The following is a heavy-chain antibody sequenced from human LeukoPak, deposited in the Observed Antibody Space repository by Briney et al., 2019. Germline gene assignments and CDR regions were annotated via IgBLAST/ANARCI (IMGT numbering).Heavy chain of an antibody. D-gene: IGHD3-3*01. Sequence: ASVKVSCKASGYTFTSYYMHWVRQAPGQGLEWMGIINPSGGSTSYAQKFQGRVTMTRDTSTSTVYMELSSLRSEDTAVYYCARDWAPRYDFWSGYWRGAEERSWFDPWGQGTLVTVSS. V-gene: IGHV1-46*01. CDR2: INPSGGST. CDR3: ARDWAPRYDFWSGYWRGAEERSWFDP. J-gene: IGHJ5*02. CDR1: GYTFTSYY.